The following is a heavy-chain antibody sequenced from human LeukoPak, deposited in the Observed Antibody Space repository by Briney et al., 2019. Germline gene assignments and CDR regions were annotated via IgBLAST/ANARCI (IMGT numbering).Heavy chain of an antibody. CDR2: ISSSSSYI. CDR1: GFTFSSYR. V-gene: IGHV3-21*01. CDR3: ARESDYYGSGSFRY. J-gene: IGHJ4*02. D-gene: IGHD3-10*01. Sequence: GGSLRLSCAASGFTFSSYRMNWVRQAPGKGLEWVSSISSSSSYIYYADSVKGRFTISRDNAKNSLYLQMNSLRAEDTAVYHCARESDYYGSGSFRYWGQGTLVTVSS.